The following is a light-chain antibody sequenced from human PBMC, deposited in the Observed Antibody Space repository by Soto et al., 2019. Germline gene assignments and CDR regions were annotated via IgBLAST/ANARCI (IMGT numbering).Light chain of an antibody. CDR2: DVS. V-gene: IGLV2-14*01. Sequence: QSVLTQPASVSGSPGQSITISCTGTSSDVGGYNYVSWYQQDPGKAPKLMIYDVSNRPSGVSNRFSVSKSGNTASLTISGLQAEDEADYYCSSYASSSTPHVVFGGGTKLTVL. CDR3: SSYASSSTPHVV. CDR1: SSDVGGYNY. J-gene: IGLJ2*01.